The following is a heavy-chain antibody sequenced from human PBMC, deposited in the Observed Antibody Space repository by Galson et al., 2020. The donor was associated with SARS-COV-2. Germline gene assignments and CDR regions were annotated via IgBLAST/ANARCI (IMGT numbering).Heavy chain of an antibody. V-gene: IGHV4-39*07. D-gene: IGHD3-10*01. CDR1: SGSISSTSYY. J-gene: IGHJ5*01. CDR2: IHYAGSI. CDR3: ARVNDGSGSYSSP. Sequence: SETLSLTCSVSSGSISSTSYYWGWIRQSPGKGLEWIANIHYAGSIYYNPSLKSRVTISIQTSKNQFSLKLTSVTASDTAIYYCARVNDGSGSYSSPWGQGTRVTVSS.